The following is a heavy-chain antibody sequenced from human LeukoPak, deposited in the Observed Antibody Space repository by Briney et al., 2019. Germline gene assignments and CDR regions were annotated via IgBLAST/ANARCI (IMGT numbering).Heavy chain of an antibody. CDR3: ALELLLDY. V-gene: IGHV3-30-3*01. CDR2: ISYDGSNK. J-gene: IGHJ4*02. D-gene: IGHD1-7*01. Sequence: PGRSLRLSCAASGFTFSSYAMHWVRQAPGKGLEWVAVISYDGSNKYYADSVKGRFTISRDNSKNTLYLQMNSLRAEDTAVYYCALELLLDYWGQGTLVTVSS. CDR1: GFTFSSYA.